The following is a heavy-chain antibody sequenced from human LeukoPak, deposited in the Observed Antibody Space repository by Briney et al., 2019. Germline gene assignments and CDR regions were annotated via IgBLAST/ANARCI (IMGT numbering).Heavy chain of an antibody. D-gene: IGHD3-9*01. CDR1: GGSFSGYY. J-gene: IGHJ6*03. V-gene: IGHV4-34*01. CDR3: AVGTGYSRYYYYMDV. CDR2: INHSGST. Sequence: PSETLSLTCAVYGGSFSGYYWSRIRQPPGKGLEWIGEINHSGSTNYNPSLKSRVTISVDTSKNQFSLKLSSVTAADTAVYYCAVGTGYSRYYYYMDVWGKGTTVTVSS.